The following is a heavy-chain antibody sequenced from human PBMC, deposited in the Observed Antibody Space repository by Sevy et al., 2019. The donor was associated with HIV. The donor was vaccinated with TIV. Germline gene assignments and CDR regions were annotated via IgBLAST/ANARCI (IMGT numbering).Heavy chain of an antibody. CDR2: IVVGSDIT. CDR3: AAEDITTFGGPLRVFDI. D-gene: IGHD3-16*01. J-gene: IGHJ3*02. V-gene: IGHV1-58*01. CDR1: GLTFTNSA. Sequence: ASVKVSCKASGLTFTNSAVQWVRQARGQRLEWIGWIVVGSDITNYAQRFHERVTITRHMPTNTAYMEGRRLRPNDTAVYYWAAEDITTFGGPLRVFDIWGQGTMVTVSS.